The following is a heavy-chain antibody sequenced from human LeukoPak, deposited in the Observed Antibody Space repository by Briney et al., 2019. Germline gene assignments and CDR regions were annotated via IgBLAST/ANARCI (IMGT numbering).Heavy chain of an antibody. D-gene: IGHD2-2*01. V-gene: IGHV3-48*01. CDR2: ITGSSSAI. CDR1: GFTFSSYG. Sequence: GSLRLSCVASGFTFSSYGIIWVRQAPGKGLECLSYITGSSSAIYYADSVKGRFTISRDNSKNTLYLQMNSLRAEDTAVYYCARDTPHCSSTSCYPFDPWGQGTLVTVSS. CDR3: ARDTPHCSSTSCYPFDP. J-gene: IGHJ5*02.